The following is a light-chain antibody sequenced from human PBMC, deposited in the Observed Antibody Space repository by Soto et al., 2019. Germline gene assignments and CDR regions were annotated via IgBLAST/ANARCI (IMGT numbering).Light chain of an antibody. CDR3: HQYKSYLYS. V-gene: IGKV1-5*01. Sequence: DIQMTQSPSTLSATVGDRVTITCRASQTIGTCLAWYQHKPGKAPKLLIYHASSLETGVPSRFSGSGSGTEFTLTITNLQPEDFATYYCHQYKSYLYSFGQGTELEI. J-gene: IGKJ2*01. CDR1: QTIGTC. CDR2: HAS.